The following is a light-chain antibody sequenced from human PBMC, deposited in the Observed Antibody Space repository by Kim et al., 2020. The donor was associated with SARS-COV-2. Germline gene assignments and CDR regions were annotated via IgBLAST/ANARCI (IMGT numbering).Light chain of an antibody. J-gene: IGLJ1*01. Sequence: QSALTQPRSVSGSPGQSVTISCTGTNGDVGRYNYVSWYQQHPGKAPTLMIYDVTNRPSGVPERFSGSKSGNTASLTISGLQAEDEADYYCCSYADSYTLVFGTGTKVTVL. CDR3: CSYADSYTLV. V-gene: IGLV2-11*01. CDR2: DVT. CDR1: NGDVGRYNY.